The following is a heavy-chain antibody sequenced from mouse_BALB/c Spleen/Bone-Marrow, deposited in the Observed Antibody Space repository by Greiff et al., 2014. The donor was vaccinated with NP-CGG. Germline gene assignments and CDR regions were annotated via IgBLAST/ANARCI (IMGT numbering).Heavy chain of an antibody. Sequence: EVKLQESGAELVKPGASVKLSCTASGFNIKDTYMHWVKQRPEQGLEWIGMIDPADGHTKYDQKFQGKATITADTSSNTAYLQLSSLTSEDTAIYYCAQWPHYYGTSYEGYWGQGTTLTVSS. J-gene: IGHJ2*01. D-gene: IGHD1-1*01. CDR1: GFNIKDTY. CDR3: AQWPHYYGTSYEGY. CDR2: IDPADGHT. V-gene: IGHV14-3*02.